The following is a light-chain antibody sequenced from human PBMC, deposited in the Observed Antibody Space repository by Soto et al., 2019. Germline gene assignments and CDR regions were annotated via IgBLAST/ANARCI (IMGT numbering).Light chain of an antibody. Sequence: DIQMTQSPSSLSASVGDRVTVTCRASQSVITYLNWYQQKPGKAPTLLISGASSLQSGVPSRFRGSGSETDFTLTISSLQPEDFATYYCQQSYSTPRTFGQGTKREIK. V-gene: IGKV1-39*01. CDR3: QQSYSTPRT. CDR1: QSVITY. J-gene: IGKJ2*01. CDR2: GAS.